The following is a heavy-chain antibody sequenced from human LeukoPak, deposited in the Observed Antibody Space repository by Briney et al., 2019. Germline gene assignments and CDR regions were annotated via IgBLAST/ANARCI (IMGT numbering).Heavy chain of an antibody. CDR3: AREQRWLQSRYYYYGMDV. J-gene: IGHJ6*02. V-gene: IGHV3-53*01. CDR1: GGSFSGYY. D-gene: IGHD5-24*01. CDR2: IYSGGNT. Sequence: ETLSLTCAVYGGSFSGYYMSWVRQAPGKGLEWVSVIYSGGNTYYADSVKGRLTISRDNSKNTLYLQMNSLRAEDTAVYYCAREQRWLQSRYYYYGMDVWGQGTTVTVSS.